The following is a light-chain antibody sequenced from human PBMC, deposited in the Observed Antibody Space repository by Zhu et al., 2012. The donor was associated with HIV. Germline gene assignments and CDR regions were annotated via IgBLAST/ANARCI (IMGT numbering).Light chain of an antibody. J-gene: IGKJ1*01. V-gene: IGKV3-15*01. Sequence: EIVLTQSPDTLSLSPGERATLSCRASQSVSTNLAWYQQKPGQAPRLLISRASTRATAIPDRFSGSGSGTEFTLTISSLQSEDFAVYYCQQYNNWPPTFGQGTKVEIK. CDR3: QQYNNWPPT. CDR2: RAS. CDR1: QSVSTN.